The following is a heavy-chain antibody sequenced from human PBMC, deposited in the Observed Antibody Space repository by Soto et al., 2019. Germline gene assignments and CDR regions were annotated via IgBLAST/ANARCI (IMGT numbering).Heavy chain of an antibody. CDR2: MNPNRGNT. CDR1: GYTFTSYD. CDR3: ARCLCSGNSCSYYFYY. J-gene: IGHJ4*02. V-gene: IGHV1-8*01. Sequence: ASVKVSCKASGYTFTSYDINWVRQATGQGLEWMGWMNPNRGNTDYAQKFQGRVTMTRKTSVSTAYMELSSLRSEDTAVYFYARCLCSGNSCSYYFYYWGQGTLVTVSS. D-gene: IGHD2-15*01.